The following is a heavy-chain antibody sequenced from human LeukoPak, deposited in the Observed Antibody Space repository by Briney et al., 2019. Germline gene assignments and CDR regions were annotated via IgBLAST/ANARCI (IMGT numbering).Heavy chain of an antibody. CDR3: ARDYGGSSGWFDP. J-gene: IGHJ5*02. Sequence: ASVKVSCKASGYTFASYDINWVRQATGQGLEWMGWMSPNSDNTGYAQKFQGRVTFTRDTSISTAYMELRSLTSEDTAVYYCARDYGGSSGWFDPWGQGTLVTVSS. V-gene: IGHV1-8*01. D-gene: IGHD4-23*01. CDR2: MSPNSDNT. CDR1: GYTFASYD.